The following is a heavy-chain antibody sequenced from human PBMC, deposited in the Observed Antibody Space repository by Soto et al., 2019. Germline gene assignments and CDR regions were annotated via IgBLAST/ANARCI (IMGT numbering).Heavy chain of an antibody. Sequence: QVQLQESGPGLVKPSETLSLTCTVSGGSISSYYWSWFRQPPGKGLEWIGYIYYSGSTNYNPSLKSRVTISVDTSKNQFSLKLSSVTAADTAVYYCARFNWYFALWGRGTLVPVS. CDR2: IYYSGST. V-gene: IGHV4-59*08. CDR3: ARFNWYFAL. CDR1: GGSISSYY. J-gene: IGHJ2*01.